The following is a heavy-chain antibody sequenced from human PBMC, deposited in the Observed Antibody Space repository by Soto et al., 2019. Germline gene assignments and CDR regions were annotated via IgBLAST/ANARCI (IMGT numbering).Heavy chain of an antibody. D-gene: IGHD3-22*01. J-gene: IGHJ6*02. CDR3: ARGYDSSGYYYYHGIDV. Sequence: SETLSLTCTVSGGSISSYYWSWIRQPPGKGLEWIGYIYYSGSTNYNPSLKSRVTISVDTSKNQFSLKLSSVTAADTAVYYCARGYDSSGYYYYHGIDVWGQGKTVTVS. V-gene: IGHV4-59*01. CDR1: GGSISSYY. CDR2: IYYSGST.